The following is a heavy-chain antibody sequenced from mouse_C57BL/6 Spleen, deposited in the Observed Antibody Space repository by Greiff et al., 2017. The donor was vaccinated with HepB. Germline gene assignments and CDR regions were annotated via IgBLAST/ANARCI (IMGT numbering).Heavy chain of an antibody. V-gene: IGHV1-82*01. D-gene: IGHD1-1*01. CDR2: IYPGDGDT. J-gene: IGHJ1*03. CDR3: ARQAFITTVVATFDWYFDV. Sequence: QVQLKESGPELVKPGASVKISCKASGYAFSSSWMNWVKQRPGKGLEWIGRIYPGDGDTNYNGKFKGKATLTADKSSSTAYMQLSSLTSEDSAVYFCARQAFITTVVATFDWYFDVWGTGTTVTVSS. CDR1: GYAFSSSW.